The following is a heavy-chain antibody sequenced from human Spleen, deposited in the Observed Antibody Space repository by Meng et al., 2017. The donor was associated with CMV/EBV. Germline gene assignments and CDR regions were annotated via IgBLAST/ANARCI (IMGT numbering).Heavy chain of an antibody. V-gene: IGHV1-18*01. CDR2: ISAYSGNT. D-gene: IGHD1-26*01. CDR3: ARDYVVRGVYSGY. Sequence: ASVKVSCKASGYTFTHYGISWVRQAPGQGPEWMGWISAYSGNTKYAERFQGRVTMTTDTSTSTAIMELRSLRSDDTAVYYCARDYVVRGVYSGYWGQGTQVTVSS. CDR1: GYTFTHYG. J-gene: IGHJ4*02.